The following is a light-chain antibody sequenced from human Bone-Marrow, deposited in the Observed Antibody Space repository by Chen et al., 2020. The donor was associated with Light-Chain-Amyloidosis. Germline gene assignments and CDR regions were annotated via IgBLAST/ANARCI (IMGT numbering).Light chain of an antibody. V-gene: IGKV1-39*01. Sequence: DIQMTQSPPSLSASIGDTVTITCRASHSVDKYLNWYQQKAGKPPTLLIYAASSLQSGVPPRFRGSGAGTDFSLTSSNLQPDDFATYYCQQTYSDSAYTFGQGTNLQI. CDR3: QQTYSDSAYT. CDR1: HSVDKY. CDR2: AAS. J-gene: IGKJ2*01.